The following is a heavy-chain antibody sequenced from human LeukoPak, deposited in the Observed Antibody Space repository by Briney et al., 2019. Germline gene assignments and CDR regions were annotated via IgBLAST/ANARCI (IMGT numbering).Heavy chain of an antibody. Sequence: SETLSLTCAVYGGSFSGYYWSWIRQPPGKGLEWIGEINHSGSTNYNPSLKSRVTISVDTSKNQSSLKLSSVTAADTAVYYCARAGRCSSTSCSYNWFDPWGQGTLVTVSS. V-gene: IGHV4-34*01. J-gene: IGHJ5*02. D-gene: IGHD2-2*01. CDR3: ARAGRCSSTSCSYNWFDP. CDR1: GGSFSGYY. CDR2: INHSGST.